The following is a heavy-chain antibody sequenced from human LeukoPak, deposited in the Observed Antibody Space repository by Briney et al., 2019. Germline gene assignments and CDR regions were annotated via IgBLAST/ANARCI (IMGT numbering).Heavy chain of an antibody. V-gene: IGHV1-46*01. D-gene: IGHD2-2*01. Sequence: ASVKVSCKASGYTFTSYYMHWVRQAPGQGLEWVGIINPSGGSTSYAQKFQGRVTMTRDTSTSTVYMELSSLRSEDTAVYYCARGPLPYCSSTSCSLAFDYWGQGTLVTVSS. CDR1: GYTFTSYY. CDR2: INPSGGST. CDR3: ARGPLPYCSSTSCSLAFDY. J-gene: IGHJ4*02.